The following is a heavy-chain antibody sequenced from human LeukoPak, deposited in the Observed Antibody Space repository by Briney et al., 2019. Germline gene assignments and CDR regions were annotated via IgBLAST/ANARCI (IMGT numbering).Heavy chain of an antibody. Sequence: GGSLRPSCAASGFTFSSYAMSWVRQAPGKGLEWVSAISGSGGSTYYADSVKGRFTISRDNSKNTLYLQMNSLRAEDTAVYYCAKVGPLYTVTTPSWAFDIWGQGTMVTVSS. CDR1: GFTFSSYA. CDR2: ISGSGGST. J-gene: IGHJ3*02. D-gene: IGHD4-17*01. CDR3: AKVGPLYTVTTPSWAFDI. V-gene: IGHV3-23*01.